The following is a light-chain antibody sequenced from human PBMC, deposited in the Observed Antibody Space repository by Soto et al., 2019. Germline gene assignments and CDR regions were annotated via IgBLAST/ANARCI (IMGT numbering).Light chain of an antibody. CDR3: AGWDDSLSGYV. V-gene: IGLV1-47*01. CDR2: RNS. J-gene: IGLJ1*01. Sequence: QAVVTQPPSASGTPGQRVTISCSGRSSNIGSNFVYWYRHLPGTAPKLVIYRNSQRPSGVPDRFSGSKSGTSASLAISGLQSEDEADYYCAGWDDSLSGYVFGPGTKLTVL. CDR1: SSNIGSNF.